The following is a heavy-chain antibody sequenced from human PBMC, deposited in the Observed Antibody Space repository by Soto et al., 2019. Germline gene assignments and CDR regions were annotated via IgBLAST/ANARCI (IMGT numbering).Heavy chain of an antibody. V-gene: IGHV4-59*01. Sequence: PSETLSLTCTVSGGSISSYYWSWIRQPPGKGLEWIGYIYYSGSTNYNPSLRSRVTISVDTSKNQFSLKLSSVTAADTAVYYCTRTIAAAGNYYYYYGMDVWGQGTTVTVSS. CDR3: TRTIAAAGNYYYYYGMDV. CDR2: IYYSGST. J-gene: IGHJ6*02. CDR1: GGSISSYY. D-gene: IGHD6-13*01.